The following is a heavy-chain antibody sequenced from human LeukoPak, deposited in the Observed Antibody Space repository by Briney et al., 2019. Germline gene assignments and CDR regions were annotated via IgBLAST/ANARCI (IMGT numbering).Heavy chain of an antibody. CDR3: AKDGGSSGYHFRYNSVVSWFDP. CDR1: GGTFSSYG. CDR2: IIPNIGIA. J-gene: IGHJ5*02. Sequence: SVKVSCKASGGTFSSYGISWVRQAPGQGLEWMGRIIPNIGIANYAQKFQGRVTITADKSTRTAYMELSSPTSEDTAVYYCAKDGGSSGYHFRYNSVVSWFDPWGQGTLVTVSS. V-gene: IGHV1-69*04. D-gene: IGHD5-12*01.